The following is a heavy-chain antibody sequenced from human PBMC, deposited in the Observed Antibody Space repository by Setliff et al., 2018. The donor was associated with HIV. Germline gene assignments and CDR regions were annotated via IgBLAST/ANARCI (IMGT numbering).Heavy chain of an antibody. J-gene: IGHJ4*02. CDR3: ARGGYRDGYDY. CDR2: IHSYGST. Sequence: SETLSLTCTVSGASISSYSWSWIRQSPGKRLEWIGYIHSYGSTDYNPSLESRVTISVGTSKNQLSLKLRSVAAADTAVYYCARGGYRDGYDYWGQGTLVTVSS. CDR1: GASISSYS. D-gene: IGHD5-18*01. V-gene: IGHV4-59*01.